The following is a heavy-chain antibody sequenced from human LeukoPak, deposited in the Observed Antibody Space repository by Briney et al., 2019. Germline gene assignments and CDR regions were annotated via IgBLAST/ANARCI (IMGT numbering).Heavy chain of an antibody. CDR1: GYTLTELS. CDR3: ASQPTRYCSSTSCYFEVYYT. J-gene: IGHJ5*02. D-gene: IGHD2-2*01. V-gene: IGHV1-24*01. CDR2: FDPEDGET. Sequence: ASVKVSCKVSGYTLTELSMHWVRQAPGKGLEWMGGFDPEDGETIYAQKFQGRVTMTEDTSTDTAYMELSSLRSEDTAVYYCASQPTRYCSSTSCYFEVYYTWGQGTLVTVPS.